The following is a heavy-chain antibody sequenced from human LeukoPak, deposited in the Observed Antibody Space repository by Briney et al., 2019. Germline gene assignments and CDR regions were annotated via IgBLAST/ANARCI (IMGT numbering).Heavy chain of an antibody. J-gene: IGHJ4*02. Sequence: GGSLRLSCAASGFTFSSYAMSWVRQAPGKGLEWVSAISGSGGSTYYADSVKGRLTISRDNSKNTLYLQMNSLRAEDTAVYYCAKDSGYYDSTFDYWGQGTLVTVSS. CDR2: ISGSGGST. CDR3: AKDSGYYDSTFDY. D-gene: IGHD3-22*01. CDR1: GFTFSSYA. V-gene: IGHV3-23*01.